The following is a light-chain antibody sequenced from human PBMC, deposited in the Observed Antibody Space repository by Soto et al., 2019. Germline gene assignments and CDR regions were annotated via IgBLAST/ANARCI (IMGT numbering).Light chain of an antibody. V-gene: IGKV1-12*01. CDR1: QGIVND. Sequence: DIQMNQCPNSLSASEGDRVSITWRASQGIVNDVGWYQQKPGKAPKLLIYAASGLPSGVPSRFSGSGSGTDFTLTISSLQPEDFATYYCQQANSFPLTLGGGTKVDIK. J-gene: IGKJ4*01. CDR2: AAS. CDR3: QQANSFPLT.